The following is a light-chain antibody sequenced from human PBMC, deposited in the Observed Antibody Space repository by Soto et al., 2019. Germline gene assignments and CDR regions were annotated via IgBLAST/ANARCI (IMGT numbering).Light chain of an antibody. V-gene: IGKV3-15*01. Sequence: EILMTQSPATLSVSPGERATLSCRASQSVSTNLAWYQQNPGQAPRLLIYAASTRATGVPARFSGSGSETEFTLTISSLQSEDSAIYYCQQHNKWNPGFRQVTKVDIK. J-gene: IGKJ1*01. CDR3: QQHNKWNPG. CDR1: QSVSTN. CDR2: AAS.